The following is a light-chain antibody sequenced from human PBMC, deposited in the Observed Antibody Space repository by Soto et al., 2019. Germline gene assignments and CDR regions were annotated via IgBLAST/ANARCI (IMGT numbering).Light chain of an antibody. CDR2: DTS. CDR1: QSVSRY. CDR3: EHRSSWLPEYT. J-gene: IGKJ2*01. Sequence: EIVLTQSPATLSLSPGERATLSCRASQSVSRYLAWYQQKPGQAPRLLIYDTSNRASGIPARFSGSGSGTGLTFTISSLAPEDFVVCYCEHRSSWLPEYTFGQGTRLAIK. V-gene: IGKV3-11*01.